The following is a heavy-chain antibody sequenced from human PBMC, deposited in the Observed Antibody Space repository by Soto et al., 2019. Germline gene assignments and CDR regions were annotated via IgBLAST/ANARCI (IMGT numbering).Heavy chain of an antibody. CDR1: GFTFSSYA. CDR3: AQAASMTIRDGFDH. Sequence: EVQVLESGGGLVQPGGSLRLSCAASGFTFSSYAMSWVSQSPGQGLEWVSAISGSGSNPYYADSVKGRFTISRDNSKNTLYLQRNSLRAEDTALYYCAQAASMTIRDGFDHWGQGTLVTVSS. D-gene: IGHD4-17*01. CDR2: ISGSGSNP. V-gene: IGHV3-23*01. J-gene: IGHJ4*02.